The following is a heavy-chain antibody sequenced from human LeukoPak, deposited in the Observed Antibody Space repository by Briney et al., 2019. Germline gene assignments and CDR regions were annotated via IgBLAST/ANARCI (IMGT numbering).Heavy chain of an antibody. CDR2: IKQDGSEK. CDR1: GFIFSNYW. V-gene: IGHV3-7*01. Sequence: PGGSPRLSCAGSGFIFSNYWMSWVRQAPGKGLEWVANIKQDGSEKYYVDSVKGRFIISRDNAKNSLYLQMNSLRAEDTAVYYCARVGYGDYRIDYWGQGTLVTVSS. J-gene: IGHJ4*02. D-gene: IGHD4-17*01. CDR3: ARVGYGDYRIDY.